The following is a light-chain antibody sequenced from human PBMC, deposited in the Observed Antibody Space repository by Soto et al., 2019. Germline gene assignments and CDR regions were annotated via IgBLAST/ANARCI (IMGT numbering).Light chain of an antibody. Sequence: DIPMTQSPSTLSASVGDRVTIACRASQSISSCLAWYQQKLGRAPRLLIYDASSLESGVPSRFSGSGYGTEFTLTISSLQPDDFATYYCQQYNTYSSLTFGRGTKVDIK. CDR1: QSISSC. J-gene: IGKJ4*02. V-gene: IGKV1-5*01. CDR2: DAS. CDR3: QQYNTYSSLT.